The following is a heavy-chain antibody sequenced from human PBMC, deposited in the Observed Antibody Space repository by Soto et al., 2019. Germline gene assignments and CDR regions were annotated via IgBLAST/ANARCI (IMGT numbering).Heavy chain of an antibody. CDR1: GYTFTSYG. CDR2: ISAYNGNT. J-gene: IGHJ5*02. D-gene: IGHD2-21*01. V-gene: IGHV1-18*01. CDR3: ARVPITRIVWFDP. Sequence: ASVKVSCKASGYTFTSYGISWVRQAPGQGLEWKGWISAYNGNTNYAQKLQGRVTMTTDTSTSTAYMVLRSLRFDDTAVYYCARVPITRIVWFDPWGQGTLVTVSS.